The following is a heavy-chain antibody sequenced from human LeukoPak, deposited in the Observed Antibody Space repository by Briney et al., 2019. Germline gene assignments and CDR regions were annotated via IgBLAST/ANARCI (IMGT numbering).Heavy chain of an antibody. CDR3: VRDGEYCGGDCLQY. J-gene: IGHJ4*02. CDR2: IRYDGSNK. Sequence: SGGSLRLSCAAPGFTFSSYGMHWVRQAPGKGLEWVAFIRYDGSNKYYADSVKGRFTISRDNSKNTLYLQMNSLRAEDTAEYYCVRDGEYCGGDCLQYWGQGAVVAVSS. D-gene: IGHD2-21*02. V-gene: IGHV3-30*02. CDR1: GFTFSSYG.